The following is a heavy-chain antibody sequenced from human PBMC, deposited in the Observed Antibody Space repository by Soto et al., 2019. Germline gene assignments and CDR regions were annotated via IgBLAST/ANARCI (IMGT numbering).Heavy chain of an antibody. CDR2: IWYDGSNK. V-gene: IGHV3-33*01. D-gene: IGHD3-16*01. J-gene: IGHJ4*02. CDR1: GFTFSSHG. Sequence: QVQLVESGGGVVQPGTSLRLSCAASGFTFSSHGMHWVRQAPGKGPEWVAVIWYDGSNKYYADSVRGRFTVSRDNAKNTLYLQMNSLRVEDTAVYRCVRWGNWKVPDHWGQGTLVTVSS. CDR3: VRWGNWKVPDH.